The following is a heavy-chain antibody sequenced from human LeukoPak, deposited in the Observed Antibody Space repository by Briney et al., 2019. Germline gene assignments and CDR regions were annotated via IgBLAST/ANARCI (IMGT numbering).Heavy chain of an antibody. J-gene: IGHJ4*02. CDR2: MNYNGDT. V-gene: IGHV4-59*01. CDR3: ARVGGPGSFDY. CDR1: GGSISSFY. D-gene: IGHD2-15*01. Sequence: KPSETLSLTCTVSGGSISSFYWSWIRQPPGKGLEWIGYMNYNGDTHYNPSLKGPVTISVDTSKNQFSLKLSSVTAADTAVYFCARVGGPGSFDYWGQGTLVTVSS.